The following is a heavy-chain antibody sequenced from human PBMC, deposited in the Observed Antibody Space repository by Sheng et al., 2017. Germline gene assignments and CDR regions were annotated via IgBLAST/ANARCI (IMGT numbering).Heavy chain of an antibody. V-gene: IGHV3-7*01. D-gene: IGHD3-16*02. Sequence: EVQLVESGGGLVQPGGSLRLSCAASGFVFSGYWMSWVRQTPEKGLEWVANIKLDGSNKYYVDSVRGRFTISRDNAKNSLYLQMNSLRAEDTAVYYCVRGGVLVDFWVERTTGHR. J-gene: IGHJ3*01. CDR2: IKLDGSNK. CDR1: GFVFSGYW. CDR3: VRGGVLVDF.